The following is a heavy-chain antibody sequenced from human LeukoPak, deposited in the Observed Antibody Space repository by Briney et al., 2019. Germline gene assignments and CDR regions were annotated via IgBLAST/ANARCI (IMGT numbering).Heavy chain of an antibody. CDR2: IWYDGSNK. Sequence: PGGSLRLSCAASGFTFSSYGMHWVRQAPGKGLEWVAVIWYDGSNKYYADSVKGRFTISRDNSKNTLYLQMNSLRAEDTAVYYCARGFRSIAVAGIREGALDYWGQGTLVTVSS. J-gene: IGHJ4*02. CDR1: GFTFSSYG. V-gene: IGHV3-33*01. CDR3: ARGFRSIAVAGIREGALDY. D-gene: IGHD6-19*01.